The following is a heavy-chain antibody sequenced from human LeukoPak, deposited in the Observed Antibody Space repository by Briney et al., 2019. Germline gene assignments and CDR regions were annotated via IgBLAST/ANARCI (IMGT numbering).Heavy chain of an antibody. D-gene: IGHD1-26*01. Sequence: ASETLSLTCTVSGGSISSYYWSWIRQTPGKGLEWIGDIHYTGTTKYNPSVKSRVTISIDTSKNQFSLELSSVTATDTAVYFCATNRVGTYDRPFDIWGQGTMVTVSS. J-gene: IGHJ3*02. CDR1: GGSISSYY. CDR3: ATNRVGTYDRPFDI. V-gene: IGHV4-59*08. CDR2: IHYTGTT.